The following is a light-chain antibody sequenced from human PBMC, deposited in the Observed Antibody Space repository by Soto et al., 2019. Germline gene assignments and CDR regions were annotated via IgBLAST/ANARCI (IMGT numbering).Light chain of an antibody. CDR3: QQSYTAPRT. V-gene: IGKV1-39*01. CDR2: AAS. CDR1: ESITNY. Sequence: DPQMTQSPSSLSASIGDRVTITCRASESITNYLSWYQQKPGKAPELLIYAASSLQRGVPSRFSGSGYGKDFTLTISSLQPEDFATYYCQQSYTAPRTFGQGTKVEIK. J-gene: IGKJ1*01.